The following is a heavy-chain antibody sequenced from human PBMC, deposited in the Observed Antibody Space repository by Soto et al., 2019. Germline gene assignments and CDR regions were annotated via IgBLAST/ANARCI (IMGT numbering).Heavy chain of an antibody. CDR1: GFPFSRSF. CDR2: VNTDGSAT. Sequence: EVQLVESGGALVRPGGSLRLSCAASGFPFSRSFMLWVRQAPGKGLVWVASVNTDGSATVYAGSVKGRFTISRDNVRNTVSLEMNDLRDEDTGVYFCVRDPEAFISTWSFSFDSWGQGTLRTVSS. J-gene: IGHJ4*02. V-gene: IGHV3-74*01. CDR3: VRDPEAFISTWSFSFDS. D-gene: IGHD2-2*01.